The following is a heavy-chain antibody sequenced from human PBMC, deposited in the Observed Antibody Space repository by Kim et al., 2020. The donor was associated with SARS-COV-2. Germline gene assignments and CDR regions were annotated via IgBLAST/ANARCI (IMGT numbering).Heavy chain of an antibody. J-gene: IGHJ4*02. V-gene: IGHV4-59*01. D-gene: IGHD6-19*01. CDR2: IYNSRSN. Sequence: SETLSLTCTVSGGSISSYYWSWIRQPPGKGLEWIGYIYNSRSNNYNPDLKSRVTISVDTSKNQSSLKQSYVTAADTAVYYFAGASGWGGWFDYWGQGTLVTVSS. CDR3: AGASGWGGWFDY. CDR1: GGSISSYY.